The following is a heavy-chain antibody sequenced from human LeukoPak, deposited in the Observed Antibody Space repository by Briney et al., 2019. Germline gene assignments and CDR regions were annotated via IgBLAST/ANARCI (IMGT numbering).Heavy chain of an antibody. V-gene: IGHV3-21*01. CDR2: ISSSSSYI. J-gene: IGHJ4*02. D-gene: IGHD4-17*01. Sequence: GGSLRLSCAASGFTFSNYEMNWVRQAPGKGLQWVSSISSSSSYISYADSVKGRFTISRDNAKNSLYLQMNSLRAEDTAVYYCARRRTTVTTSLDYWGQGTLVTVFS. CDR1: GFTFSNYE. CDR3: ARRRTTVTTSLDY.